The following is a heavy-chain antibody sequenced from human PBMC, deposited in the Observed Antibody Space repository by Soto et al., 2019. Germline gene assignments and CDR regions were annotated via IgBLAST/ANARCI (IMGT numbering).Heavy chain of an antibody. CDR2: IYYNDDR. J-gene: IGHJ4*02. Sequence: QITLQESGPTLVKPTQTLTLTCTFSGFSFTTAGVAVGWIRQTPGGALEWLTLIYYNDDRRFSPSLKTRLTITGDTSKNQVVLSLTNVDPVDTATYFCAHSDVGYEIIYFDFWGQGIPVTVSS. CDR1: GFSFTTAGVA. D-gene: IGHD5-12*01. CDR3: AHSDVGYEIIYFDF. V-gene: IGHV2-5*01.